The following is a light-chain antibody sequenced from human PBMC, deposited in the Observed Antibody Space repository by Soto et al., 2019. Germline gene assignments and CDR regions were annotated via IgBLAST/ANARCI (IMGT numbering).Light chain of an antibody. J-gene: IGKJ3*01. Sequence: ESVLTQSPGTLSLSPGERATLSCRASQSLTSNYLAWYQQKPGQAPMILISGTANRATGIPDRFRGSGSGKHFTLTINRRERNDFAVYYFQQYGDLVFIFGTVTKVDI. V-gene: IGKV3-20*01. CDR2: GTA. CDR3: QQYGDLVFI. CDR1: QSLTSNY.